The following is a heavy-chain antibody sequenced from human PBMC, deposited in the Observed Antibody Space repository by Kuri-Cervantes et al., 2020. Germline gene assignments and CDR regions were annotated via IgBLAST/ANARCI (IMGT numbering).Heavy chain of an antibody. CDR3: AREFPGTAVAGTEGALDI. J-gene: IGHJ3*02. Sequence: GGSLRLSCAASGLTFSNAWMNWIRQAPGKGLEWVSYISGSDNTISYADSVKGRFTISRDNAKNSLYLQMNSLRAEDTAVYYCAREFPGTAVAGTEGALDIWGQGTKVTVSS. CDR1: GLTFSNAW. V-gene: IGHV3-11*04. D-gene: IGHD6-19*01. CDR2: ISGSDNTI.